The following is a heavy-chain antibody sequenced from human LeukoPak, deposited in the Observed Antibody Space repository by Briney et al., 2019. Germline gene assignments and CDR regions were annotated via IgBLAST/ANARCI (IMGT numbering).Heavy chain of an antibody. CDR1: GFTFSSYG. CDR2: ISGSGGST. J-gene: IGHJ4*02. D-gene: IGHD3-10*01. CDR3: AKDYYYGSGSYYNPYYFDY. V-gene: IGHV3-23*01. Sequence: GGSLRLSCAASGFTFSSYGMSWVRQPPGKGLEGVSAISGSGGSTYYADSVKGRFTISRDNSKNTLYLQMNSLRAEDTAVYYCAKDYYYGSGSYYNPYYFDYWGQGTLVTVSS.